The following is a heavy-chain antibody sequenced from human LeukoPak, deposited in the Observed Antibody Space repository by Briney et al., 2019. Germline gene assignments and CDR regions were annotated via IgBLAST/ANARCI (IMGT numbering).Heavy chain of an antibody. CDR1: GYIFTSYW. CDR2: IYPGDSDT. J-gene: IGHJ6*02. CDR3: ARHPDIVVVPPAIRNYYGMDV. D-gene: IGHD2-2*02. Sequence: GESLKISCKGSGYIFTSYWIGWVRLMPGKGLEWMGIIYPGDSDTRYSPSFQGQVTISVDKPISTAYLQWSSLKASDTAMYYCARHPDIVVVPPAIRNYYGMDVWGQGTTVTVSS. V-gene: IGHV5-51*01.